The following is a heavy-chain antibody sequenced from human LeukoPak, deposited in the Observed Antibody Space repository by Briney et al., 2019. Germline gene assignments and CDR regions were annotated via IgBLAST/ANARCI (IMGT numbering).Heavy chain of an antibody. CDR2: ISSSSSYI. V-gene: IGHV3-21*01. D-gene: IGHD1-26*01. CDR3: ARPPTALVEATGGSH. CDR1: GFTFSSYS. Sequence: GGSLRLSCAASGFTFSSYSMTWVRQAPGKGLEWVSSISSSSSYIYYADSVKGRFTISRDNAKNSLYLQMNSLRAEDTAVYYCARPPTALVEATGGSHWGQGTLVTVSS. J-gene: IGHJ4*02.